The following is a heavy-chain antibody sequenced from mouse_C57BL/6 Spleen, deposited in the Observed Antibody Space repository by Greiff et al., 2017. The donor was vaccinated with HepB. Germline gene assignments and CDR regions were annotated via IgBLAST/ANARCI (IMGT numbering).Heavy chain of an antibody. V-gene: IGHV1-15*01. CDR2: IDPETGGT. CDR3: TRGAAQATGWFAY. J-gene: IGHJ3*01. CDR1: GYTFTDYE. Sequence: QVQLKESGAELVRPGASVTLSCKASGYTFTDYEMHWVKQTPVHGLEWIGAIDPETGGTAYNQKFKGKAILTADKSSSTAYMELRSLTSEDSAVYYCTRGAAQATGWFAYWGQGTLVTVSA. D-gene: IGHD3-2*02.